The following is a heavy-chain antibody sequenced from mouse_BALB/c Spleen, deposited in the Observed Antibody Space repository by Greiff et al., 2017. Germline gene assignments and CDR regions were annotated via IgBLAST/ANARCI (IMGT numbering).Heavy chain of an antibody. CDR2: ISTYYGNT. CDR1: GYTFTDYA. CDR3: AFDGYYDAMDY. Sequence: VQLQQSGPELVRPGVSVKISCKGSGYTFTDYAMHWVKQSHAKSLEWIGVISTYYGNTNYNQKFKGKATMTVDKSSSTAYMELARLTSEDSAIYYCAFDGYYDAMDYWGQGTSVTVSS. D-gene: IGHD2-3*01. J-gene: IGHJ4*01. V-gene: IGHV1-67*01.